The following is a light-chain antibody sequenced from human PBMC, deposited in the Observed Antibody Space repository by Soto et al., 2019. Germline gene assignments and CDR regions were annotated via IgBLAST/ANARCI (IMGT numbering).Light chain of an antibody. J-gene: IGKJ4*02. V-gene: IGKV3-11*01. CDR1: QSVISY. Sequence: DIVMPQSXATLCFSLSDXXXXXCRASQSVISYLAWYQHXPFDAPNLLIYDAXNRATGIPATFRGSGPWTDFTLTIISLEPEYFAVYSCQQRSNGPTFGEGTKLE. CDR2: DAX. CDR3: QQRSNGPT.